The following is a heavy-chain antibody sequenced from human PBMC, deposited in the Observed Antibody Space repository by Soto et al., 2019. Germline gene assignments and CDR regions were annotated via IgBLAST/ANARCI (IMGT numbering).Heavy chain of an antibody. V-gene: IGHV3-64*01. J-gene: IGHJ6*03. CDR3: ARRGYGSRWPNVYMDV. Sequence: PGGSRRLSCAAAGGTFSKYEMHWGRQAPGKGLEYVSGISNNGAHTDYAKSVKGRFTISRDNSENTLYLQMGSLRAEDMALYYCARRGYGSRWPNVYMDVWGKGTTVTVSS. CDR2: ISNNGAHT. CDR1: GGTFSKYE. D-gene: IGHD6-13*01.